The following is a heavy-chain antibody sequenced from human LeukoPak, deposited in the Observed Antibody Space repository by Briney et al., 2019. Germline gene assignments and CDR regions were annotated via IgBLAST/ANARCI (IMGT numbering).Heavy chain of an antibody. CDR2: VSGSGGST. Sequence: GGSLRLSCAASAFTFSSYAMSWVRQALGKGLEWVSGVSGSGGSTYYADSVKGRFSISRDNSKNTLYLQLNSLRVEDTAEYYCAKTLRESSGREYFDLWGRGTLVTVSS. CDR1: AFTFSSYA. J-gene: IGHJ2*01. CDR3: AKTLRESSGREYFDL. V-gene: IGHV3-23*01. D-gene: IGHD6-19*01.